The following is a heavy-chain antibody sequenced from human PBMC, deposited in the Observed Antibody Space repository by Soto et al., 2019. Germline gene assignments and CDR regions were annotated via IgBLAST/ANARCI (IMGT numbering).Heavy chain of an antibody. CDR3: ARQRLAYCGGDCYSDAFDI. V-gene: IGHV3-30-3*01. D-gene: IGHD2-21*02. CDR2: ISYDGSNK. Sequence: GGSLRLSCAASGFTFSSYAMHWVRQAPGKGLEWVVVISYDGSNKYYADSVKGRFTISRDNSKNTLYLQMNSLGAEDTAVYYCARQRLAYCGGDCYSDAFDIWGQGTMVTVSS. J-gene: IGHJ3*02. CDR1: GFTFSSYA.